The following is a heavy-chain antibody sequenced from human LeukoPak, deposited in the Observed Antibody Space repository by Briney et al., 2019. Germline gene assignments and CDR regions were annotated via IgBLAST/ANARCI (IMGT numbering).Heavy chain of an antibody. CDR2: ISAYDGNT. V-gene: IGHV1-18*01. D-gene: IGHD2-15*01. Sequence: ASVKVSCKASGYTFTSYGISWVRQAPGQGLEWMGWISAYDGNTNYAQKLQGRVTMTTDTSTSTAYMELRSLRSDDTAVYYCARFLGYCSGGGCLNWFDPWGQGTLVPVSS. J-gene: IGHJ5*02. CDR3: ARFLGYCSGGGCLNWFDP. CDR1: GYTFTSYG.